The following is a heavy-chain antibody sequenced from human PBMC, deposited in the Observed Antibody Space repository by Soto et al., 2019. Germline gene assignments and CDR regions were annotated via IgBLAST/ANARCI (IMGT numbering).Heavy chain of an antibody. Sequence: SETLSLTCTVSGGSFSSVSSYWGWIRQPPGKGLEWIGSVYYNGNTYYNPSLKSRLTISVDTSNNQFSLKVKSVTAADTAVYYCARLSGSYNDRYFDNWGQGTLVTVSS. CDR2: VYYNGNT. V-gene: IGHV4-39*01. J-gene: IGHJ4*02. D-gene: IGHD1-26*01. CDR1: GGSFSSVSSY. CDR3: ARLSGSYNDRYFDN.